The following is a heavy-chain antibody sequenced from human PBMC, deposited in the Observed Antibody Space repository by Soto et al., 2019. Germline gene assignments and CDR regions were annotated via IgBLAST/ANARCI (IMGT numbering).Heavy chain of an antibody. J-gene: IGHJ4*02. D-gene: IGHD3-22*01. CDR3: ATQLDYDSSGYFH. CDR1: GYTFISYG. Sequence: ASVKVSCRASGYTFISYGISLVRQAPGQGLEWMGWISAYNGNTNYAQKLQGRVTMTTDTSTSTAYMELRSLRSDDTAVYYCATQLDYDSSGYFHWGQGTLVTVSS. CDR2: ISAYNGNT. V-gene: IGHV1-18*01.